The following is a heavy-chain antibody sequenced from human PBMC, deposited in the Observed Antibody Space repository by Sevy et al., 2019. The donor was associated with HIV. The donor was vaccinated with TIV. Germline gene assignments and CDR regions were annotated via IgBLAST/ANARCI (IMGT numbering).Heavy chain of an antibody. J-gene: IGHJ6*02. CDR1: GFTFSNYG. Sequence: GESLKISCAASGFTFSNYGMHWVRQAPGKGLEWVAVISYDGSDKYYADSVKGRFTISRDSSKNTLYLQMNSLRTEDTAVFYCAKAPAFFPSGMDVWDQGTTVTVSS. V-gene: IGHV3-30*18. CDR3: AKAPAFFPSGMDV. CDR2: ISYDGSDK.